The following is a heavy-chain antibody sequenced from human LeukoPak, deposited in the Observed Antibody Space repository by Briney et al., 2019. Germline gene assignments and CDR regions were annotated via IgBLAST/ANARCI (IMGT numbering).Heavy chain of an antibody. Sequence: SGPTLVNPTETLTLTCSFSGFSLSTSGVGVAWIRQPPGKGLEWIGSIYYSGSTYYNPSLKSRVTISVDTSKNQFSLKLSSVTAADTAVYYCARVSDYYGSGSFFDYWGQGTLVTVSS. CDR1: GFSLSTSGVG. CDR2: IYYSGST. CDR3: ARVSDYYGSGSFFDY. D-gene: IGHD3-10*01. V-gene: IGHV4-39*07. J-gene: IGHJ4*02.